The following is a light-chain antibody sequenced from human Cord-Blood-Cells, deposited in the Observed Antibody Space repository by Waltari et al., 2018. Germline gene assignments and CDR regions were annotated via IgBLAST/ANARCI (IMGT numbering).Light chain of an antibody. CDR1: QGISSY. CDR2: AAS. CDR3: QQYYSYPLT. V-gene: IGKV1-8*01. Sequence: AIRITQSPSSLSASTGDRVTITCRASQGISSYLVWYQQKPGKAPKLLIYAASTLQSGVPSRFSGSGSGTDFTLTISCLQSEDFATYYCQQYYSYPLTFGPGTKVDIK. J-gene: IGKJ3*01.